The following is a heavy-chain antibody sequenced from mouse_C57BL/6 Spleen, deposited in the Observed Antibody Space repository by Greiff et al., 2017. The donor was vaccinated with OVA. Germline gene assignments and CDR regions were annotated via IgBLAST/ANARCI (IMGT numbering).Heavy chain of an antibody. D-gene: IGHD2-4*01. CDR3: ARPLYYDYDGGTWFAY. V-gene: IGHV1-39*01. CDR2: INPNYGTT. J-gene: IGHJ3*01. Sequence: VQLKESGPELVKPGASVKISCKASGYSFTDYNMNWVKQSNGQSLEWIGVINPNYGTTSYNQKFKGKATLTVDQSSSTAYMQLNSLTSEDSAVYYCARPLYYDYDGGTWFAYWGQGTLVTVSA. CDR1: GYSFTDYN.